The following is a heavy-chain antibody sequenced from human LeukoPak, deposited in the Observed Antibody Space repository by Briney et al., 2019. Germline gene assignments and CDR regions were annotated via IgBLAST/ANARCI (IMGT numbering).Heavy chain of an antibody. Sequence: PSETLSLTCTVSGGSISSSSYYWGWIRQPPGKGLEWIGSIYYSGSTYYNPSLKSRVTISVDTSKNQFSLKLSSVTAADTAVYYCARDYFTSYYYYGMDVWGQGTTVTVSS. CDR3: ARDYFTSYYYYGMDV. CDR2: IYYSGST. V-gene: IGHV4-39*02. J-gene: IGHJ6*02. CDR1: GGSISSSSYY. D-gene: IGHD2/OR15-2a*01.